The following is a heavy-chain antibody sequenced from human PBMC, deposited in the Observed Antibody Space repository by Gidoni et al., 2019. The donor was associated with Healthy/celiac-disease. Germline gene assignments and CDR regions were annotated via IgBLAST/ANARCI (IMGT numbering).Heavy chain of an antibody. CDR1: GLTFSNAW. D-gene: IGHD6-13*01. CDR3: TTGYSSSWYYYYGMDV. V-gene: IGHV3-15*01. J-gene: IGHJ6*02. CDR2: IKSKTDGGTT. Sequence: EVQLVESGGGLVKPGGSLRLSCAASGLTFSNAWMSWVRQAPGKGLEWVGSIKSKTDGGTTDYAAPVKGRFTISRDDSKNTLYLQMNSLKTEDTAVYYCTTGYSSSWYYYYGMDVWGQGTTVTVSS.